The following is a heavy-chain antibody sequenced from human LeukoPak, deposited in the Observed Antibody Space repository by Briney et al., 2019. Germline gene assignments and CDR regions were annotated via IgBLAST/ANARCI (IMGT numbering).Heavy chain of an antibody. CDR2: IYYSGST. J-gene: IGHJ6*03. CDR3: AGVWGTYSGDYYYMDV. CDR1: GGSVSSYY. D-gene: IGHD2-15*01. Sequence: SETLSLTCTVSGGSVSSYYWSWIRQPPGKGLEWIGYIYYSGSTNYNPSLKSRVTISVDTSKNQFSLKLSSVTAADTPVYYCAGVWGTYSGDYYYMDVWGKGTTVTVSS. V-gene: IGHV4-59*02.